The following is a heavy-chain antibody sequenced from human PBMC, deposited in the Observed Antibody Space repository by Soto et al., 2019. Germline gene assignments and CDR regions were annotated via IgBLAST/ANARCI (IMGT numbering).Heavy chain of an antibody. J-gene: IGHJ4*02. CDR2: IYYSGST. Sequence: SETLSLTCTVSGGSISSSSYYWGWIRQPPGKGLEWIGSIYYSGSTYYNPSLKSRVTISVDTSKNQFSLKLSSVTAADTAVYYCARLMRYSGYDLARYWGQGTLVTVSS. CDR3: ARLMRYSGYDLARY. CDR1: GGSISSSSYY. V-gene: IGHV4-39*01. D-gene: IGHD5-12*01.